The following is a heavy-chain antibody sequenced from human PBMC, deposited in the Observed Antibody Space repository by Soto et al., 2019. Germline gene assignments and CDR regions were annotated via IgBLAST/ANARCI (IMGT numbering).Heavy chain of an antibody. J-gene: IGHJ4*02. CDR3: AHSPWGAAPDY. Sequence: QITLKESGPTLVKPTETLTLTCTVSGFPLSARGVGVGWIRQPPGKALEWLAIIYCNDDKRYSPSLKSRLTITNDTSKNQVILTMTNTDPVDTAKYYCAHSPWGAAPDYWGQGTLVTVSS. CDR1: GFPLSARGVG. D-gene: IGHD3-16*01. V-gene: IGHV2-5*01. CDR2: IYCNDDK.